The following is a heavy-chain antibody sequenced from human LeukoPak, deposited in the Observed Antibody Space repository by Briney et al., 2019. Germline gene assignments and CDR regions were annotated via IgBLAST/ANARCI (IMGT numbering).Heavy chain of an antibody. CDR1: GYTFTSYG. Sequence: GASVKVSCKASGYTFTSYGISWVRQAPGQGLEWMGGIIPIFGTANYAQKFQGRVTITADESTSTAYMELSSLRSEDTAVYYCARQDVEYYDFWSGYSTPFDYWGQGTLVTVSS. J-gene: IGHJ4*02. V-gene: IGHV1-69*13. D-gene: IGHD3-3*01. CDR2: IIPIFGTA. CDR3: ARQDVEYYDFWSGYSTPFDY.